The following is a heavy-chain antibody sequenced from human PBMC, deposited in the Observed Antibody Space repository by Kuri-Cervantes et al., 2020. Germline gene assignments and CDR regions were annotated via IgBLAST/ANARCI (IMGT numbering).Heavy chain of an antibody. CDR1: GYTFTGYY. V-gene: IGHV1-2*04. CDR3: ARARGQGSGSSWLGY. J-gene: IGHJ4*02. CDR2: INPNSGGT. D-gene: IGHD3-10*01. Sequence: ASVKVSCKASGYTFTGYYMHWVRQAPGQGLEWMGWINPNSGGTNYAQKFQGWVTMTRDTSISTAYMELSRLRSDDTAVYYCARARGQGSGSSWLGYCGQGTLVTVSS.